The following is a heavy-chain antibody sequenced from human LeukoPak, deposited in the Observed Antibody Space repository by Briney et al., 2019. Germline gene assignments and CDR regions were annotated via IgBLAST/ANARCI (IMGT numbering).Heavy chain of an antibody. CDR3: ARAGVEVAYCGDDCYSGDSFGY. CDR2: IGSSSSTI. J-gene: IGHJ4*02. CDR1: GFIFSSYT. V-gene: IGHV3-48*01. D-gene: IGHD2-21*02. Sequence: PGGSLRLSCAASGFIFSSYTMNWVRQAPGKGLEWVSYIGSSSSTIYYADSVKGRFTISRDNDKNSLYLQMNSLRAEDTALYYCARAGVEVAYCGDDCYSGDSFGYWGQGTLVTVSS.